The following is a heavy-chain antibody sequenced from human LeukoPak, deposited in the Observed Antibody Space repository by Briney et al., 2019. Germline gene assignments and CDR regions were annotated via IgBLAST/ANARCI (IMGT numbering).Heavy chain of an antibody. Sequence: RPGGSLRLSCAASGFTFDDYGMSWVRQAPGKGLEWVSGINWNGGSTGYADSVKGRITISRDNAKNSLYLQMNSLRAEDTALYFCARDRYYGSGSTGMDVWGQGTTVTVSS. D-gene: IGHD3-10*01. V-gene: IGHV3-20*04. CDR1: GFTFDDYG. CDR2: INWNGGST. J-gene: IGHJ6*02. CDR3: ARDRYYGSGSTGMDV.